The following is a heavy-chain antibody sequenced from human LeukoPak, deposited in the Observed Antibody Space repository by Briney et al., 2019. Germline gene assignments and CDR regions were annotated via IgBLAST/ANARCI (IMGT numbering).Heavy chain of an antibody. CDR2: IIPIFGTA. D-gene: IGHD4-17*01. CDR1: GGTFGNYA. CDR3: ARGKGPYFATVTTIFDY. J-gene: IGHJ4*02. V-gene: IGHV1-69*05. Sequence: GASVKVSCKASGGTFGNYAISWVRQAPGQGREWMGGIIPIFGTANYAQKFQGRVTITTDESTSTAYMELSSLRSEDTAVYYCARGKGPYFATVTTIFDYWGQGTLVTVSS.